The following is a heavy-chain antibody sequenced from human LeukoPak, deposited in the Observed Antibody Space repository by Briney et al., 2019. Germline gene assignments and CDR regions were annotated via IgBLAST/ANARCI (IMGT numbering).Heavy chain of an antibody. CDR3: ARQPYMLGAYYFDF. CDR1: GGSMTSHY. Sequence: SETLSLTCSVSGGSMTSHYWSWIRQPPGKGLGWIAYVFYSGDTNYNPSLKSRVTISVDTSKNQFSLKLDSVTAADTAVYFCARQPYMLGAYYFDFWGQGTLVTVSS. D-gene: IGHD1-26*01. V-gene: IGHV4-59*08. CDR2: VFYSGDT. J-gene: IGHJ4*02.